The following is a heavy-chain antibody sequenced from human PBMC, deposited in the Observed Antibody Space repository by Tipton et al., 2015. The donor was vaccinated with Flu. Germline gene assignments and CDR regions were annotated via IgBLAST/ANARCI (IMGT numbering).Heavy chain of an antibody. V-gene: IGHV4-30-4*01. CDR2: IYYSGST. J-gene: IGHJ3*02. CDR1: GGSISSGDYY. Sequence: TLSLTCTVSGGSISSGDYYWSWIRQPPGKGLEWIGYIYYSGSTYYNPSLKSRVTISVDTSKNQFSLKLSSVTAADTAVYYCARDGDTAMVGDAFDIWGQGKMVTVSS. CDR3: ARDGDTAMVGDAFDI. D-gene: IGHD5-18*01.